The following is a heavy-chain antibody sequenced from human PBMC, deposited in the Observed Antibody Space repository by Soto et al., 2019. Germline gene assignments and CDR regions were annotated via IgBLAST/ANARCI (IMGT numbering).Heavy chain of an antibody. D-gene: IGHD1-20*01. Sequence: SETLSLICAVYGGSFSGYYWGWIRQPPGKGLEWIGEINHSGSTNYNPSLKSRVTISVDTSKNQFSLKLSSVTAADTAVYYCARVGFNWDDDYYGMDVWGQGTTVTVSS. CDR1: GGSFSGYY. CDR3: ARVGFNWDDDYYGMDV. CDR2: INHSGST. V-gene: IGHV4-34*01. J-gene: IGHJ6*02.